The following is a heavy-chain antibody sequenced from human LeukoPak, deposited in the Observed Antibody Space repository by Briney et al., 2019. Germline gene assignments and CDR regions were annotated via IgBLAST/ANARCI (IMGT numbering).Heavy chain of an antibody. CDR1: GLTLIDAW. CDR3: THISSIPDRFTS. D-gene: IGHD2-21*01. Sequence: GESLRLSCEVSGLTLIDAWVSWVRQAPGEGLEWVGRIKSKWSDGTTDHAAPVKGRFTITRDDSKNTVYLQMSSLGTEDTAIYYCTHISSIPDRFTSWGQGTLVTVSS. V-gene: IGHV3-15*01. CDR2: IKSKWSDGTT. J-gene: IGHJ5*02.